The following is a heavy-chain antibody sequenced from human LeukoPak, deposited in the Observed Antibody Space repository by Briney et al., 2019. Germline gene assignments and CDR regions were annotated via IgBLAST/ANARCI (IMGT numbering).Heavy chain of an antibody. D-gene: IGHD6-13*01. CDR1: DASITSGRYY. CDR2: VSFSGST. Sequence: SETLSLTCTVSDASITSGRYYWSWIRQPAGKGLEWIGRVSFSGSTNYNPSLKSRVTISVDTSKNQFSLKLSSVTAADTAVYYCARAGGYSSSWSGWAFDIWGQGTMVTVSS. J-gene: IGHJ3*02. V-gene: IGHV4-61*10. CDR3: ARAGGYSSSWSGWAFDI.